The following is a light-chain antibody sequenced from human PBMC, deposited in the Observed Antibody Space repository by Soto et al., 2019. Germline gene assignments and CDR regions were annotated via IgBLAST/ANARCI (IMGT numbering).Light chain of an antibody. J-gene: IGLJ1*01. CDR1: SSNIGAGYD. V-gene: IGLV1-40*01. CDR2: GNS. Sequence: QSVLTQPPSVSGAPGQSVTISCTGSSSNIGAGYDVHWYQQLPGTAPKLLIYGNSNRPSGVPDRFSGSKSGTSASLAITGLQAEDEADYYCQSYESSLSGRVFGTGTKLTVL. CDR3: QSYESSLSGRV.